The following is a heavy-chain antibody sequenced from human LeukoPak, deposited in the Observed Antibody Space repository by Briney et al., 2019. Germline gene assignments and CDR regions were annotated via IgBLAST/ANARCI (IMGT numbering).Heavy chain of an antibody. D-gene: IGHD2-8*02. V-gene: IGHV3-11*04. J-gene: IGHJ4*02. CDR3: ATGPSGYFFNY. CDR2: ISSSGGTI. Sequence: PGGSLRLSCAASGFTFSDYYMTWIRQAPGQGPEWISCISSSGGTIFYADSVKGRFTISRENAKNSVYLQMNSLRAEDTAVYYCATGPSGYFFNYWGQGTLVTVSS. CDR1: GFTFSDYY.